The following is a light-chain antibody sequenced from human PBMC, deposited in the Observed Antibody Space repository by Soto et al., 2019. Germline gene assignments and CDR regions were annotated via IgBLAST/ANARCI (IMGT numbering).Light chain of an antibody. CDR1: QGISSY. Sequence: DIQMTQSPSTLSASVGDRVTITCRASQGISSYLAWYQQKPGKAPKLLIYAASTLQSGVPSRFSGSGSGTEFTLTITSLQPDDFATYYCQQYNSLWTFGQGTKVDIK. V-gene: IGKV1-9*01. CDR3: QQYNSLWT. CDR2: AAS. J-gene: IGKJ1*01.